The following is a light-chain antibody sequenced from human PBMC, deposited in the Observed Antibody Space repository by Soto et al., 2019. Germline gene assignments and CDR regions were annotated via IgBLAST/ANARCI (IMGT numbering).Light chain of an antibody. J-gene: IGKJ4*01. Sequence: EIVMTQSPATLSVSPGERVTLSCRASQSISSDLAWYQQKPGQAPSLLIYHASTRATGIPARFSGSGSGTEFTLTISSLQSEDFAVYYCQQYNNWPPNTFGGGTKVDIK. CDR2: HAS. V-gene: IGKV3-15*01. CDR1: QSISSD. CDR3: QQYNNWPPNT.